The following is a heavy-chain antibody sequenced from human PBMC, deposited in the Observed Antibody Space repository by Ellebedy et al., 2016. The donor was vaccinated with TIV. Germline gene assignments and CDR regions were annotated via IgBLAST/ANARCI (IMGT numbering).Heavy chain of an antibody. D-gene: IGHD3-9*01. CDR3: ARVHEYKDILTADWHCGMDV. V-gene: IGHV4-59*01. J-gene: IGHJ6*02. CDR2: IYYRGYT. CDR1: GGSTDGYY. Sequence: MPSETLSLTCTVSGGSTDGYYWTWIRQPPGKGLEWIGYIYYRGYTNYSPSFMSRVTISVDTSKNQVSLKLFSVTTADTAVYFCARVHEYKDILTADWHCGMDVWGQGTTVTVSS.